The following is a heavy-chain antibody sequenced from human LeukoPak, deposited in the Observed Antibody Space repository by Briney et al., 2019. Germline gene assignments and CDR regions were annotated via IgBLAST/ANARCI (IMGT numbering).Heavy chain of an antibody. V-gene: IGHV1-2*02. CDR2: INPNSGGT. CDR1: GYTFTGHY. Sequence: GASVKVSCKASGYTFTGHYMHWVRQAPGQGLEWMGWINPNSGGTNYAQKFQGRVTMTRDTSISTAYMELSRLRSDDTAVYYCARSGPYSSSWYEGEYNWFDPWGQGTLVTVSS. D-gene: IGHD6-13*01. J-gene: IGHJ5*02. CDR3: ARSGPYSSSWYEGEYNWFDP.